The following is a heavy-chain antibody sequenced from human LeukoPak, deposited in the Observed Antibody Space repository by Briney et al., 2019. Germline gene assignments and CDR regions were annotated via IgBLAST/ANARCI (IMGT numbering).Heavy chain of an antibody. D-gene: IGHD3-22*01. CDR3: ARDFYDSSGYSLDYYYYMDV. CDR1: RFTFSSYS. Sequence: GGSLRLSCAASRFTFSSYSMNWVRQAPGKGLEGVSYISSSSSSIYYADSVKGRFTISRDNAKNSLYLQMNSLRAEDTAVYYCARDFYDSSGYSLDYYYYMDVWGKGATVTISS. J-gene: IGHJ6*03. CDR2: ISSSSSSI. V-gene: IGHV3-48*01.